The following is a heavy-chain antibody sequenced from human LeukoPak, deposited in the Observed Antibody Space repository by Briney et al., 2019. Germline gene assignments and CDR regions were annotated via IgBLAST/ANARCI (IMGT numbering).Heavy chain of an antibody. CDR2: ISYDGSNK. Sequence: GGSLRLSCAASGFTFSDYAMHWVRQAPGKGLEWVAVISYDGSNKNYADSVKGRFTISRDNSKNTLYLQMSSLRAEDTAVYYCATDSGYDHHGLFDYWGQGTLVTVSS. D-gene: IGHD5-12*01. J-gene: IGHJ4*02. V-gene: IGHV3-30*04. CDR3: ATDSGYDHHGLFDY. CDR1: GFTFSDYA.